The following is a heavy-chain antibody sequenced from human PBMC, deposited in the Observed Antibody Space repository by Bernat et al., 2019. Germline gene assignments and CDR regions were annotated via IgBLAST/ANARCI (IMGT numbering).Heavy chain of an antibody. D-gene: IGHD4-11*01. J-gene: IGHJ4*02. V-gene: IGHV3-33*01. CDR2: IWYDGSNK. CDR3: ARERDDYSNYADY. Sequence: QVQLVESGGGVVQPGRSLRLSCAASGFTFSSYGMHWVRQAPGKGLEWVAVIWYDGSNKYYVDSVKGRFTISRDNSKNTLYLQMNSLRAEDTAVYYCARERDDYSNYADYWGQGTLVTVSS. CDR1: GFTFSSYG.